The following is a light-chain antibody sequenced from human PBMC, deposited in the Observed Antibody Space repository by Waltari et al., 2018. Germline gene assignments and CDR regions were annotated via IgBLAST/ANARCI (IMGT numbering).Light chain of an antibody. CDR3: CSYAGSYTWV. J-gene: IGLJ3*02. CDR1: SSDGGNYNL. Sequence: QSALTQPASVSGSPGQSITISCTGTSSDGGNYNLVSWFQQYQGKAPKVMIYDCNRRPSGVSDRFSGSKSGNTASLTISGVQAEDEADYYCCSYAGSYTWVFGGGTKLTVL. V-gene: IGLV2-23*01. CDR2: DCN.